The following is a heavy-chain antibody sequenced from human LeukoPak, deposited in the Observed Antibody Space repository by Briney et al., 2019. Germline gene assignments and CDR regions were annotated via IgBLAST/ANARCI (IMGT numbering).Heavy chain of an antibody. CDR1: GDSVSSNSAT. CDR2: TYYRSKWYN. Sequence: SQTLSLTFAISGDSVSSNSATWNWIRQSPSRGLEWLGRTYYRSKWYNDYVVSVKSRITINPDTSKNQFSLLLNSVTPEDTAVYYCARDTVAGTTRYFDLWGRGTLVTVSS. V-gene: IGHV6-1*01. D-gene: IGHD4-23*01. CDR3: ARDTVAGTTRYFDL. J-gene: IGHJ2*01.